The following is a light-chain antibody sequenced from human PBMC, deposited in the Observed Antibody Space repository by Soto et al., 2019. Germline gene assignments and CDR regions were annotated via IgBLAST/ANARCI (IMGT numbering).Light chain of an antibody. CDR2: GNS. CDR3: CSFASSTTYV. Sequence: QSVLTQPPSVSGAPGQGVTISCTGSSSNIGAGYDVHWYQQLPGTAPKLLIYGNSNRPSGVPDRFSGSKSGTSASLAISGLQAEDEADYYCCSFASSTTYVFGTGTKVTVL. V-gene: IGLV1-40*01. J-gene: IGLJ1*01. CDR1: SSNIGAGYD.